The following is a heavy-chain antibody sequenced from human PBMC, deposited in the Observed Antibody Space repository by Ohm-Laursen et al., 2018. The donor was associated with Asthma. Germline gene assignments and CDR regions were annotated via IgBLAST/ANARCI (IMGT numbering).Heavy chain of an antibody. J-gene: IGHJ6*02. CDR2: ISYDG. V-gene: IGHV3-30*03. Sequence: SLRLSCAASGFTFSNAWMSWVRQAPGKGLEWVAVISYDGRDSVRGRFTISRDNSKNSLYLQMNSLRAQDTAVYYCAVRTTSAGFDVWGQGTTVTVSS. CDR1: GFTFSNAW. D-gene: IGHD1-1*01. CDR3: AVRTTSAGFDV.